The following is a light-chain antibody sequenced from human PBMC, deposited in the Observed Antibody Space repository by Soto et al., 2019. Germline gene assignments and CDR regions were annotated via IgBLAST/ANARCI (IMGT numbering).Light chain of an antibody. CDR1: QSVSSY. Sequence: EIVLTQSPATLSLSPGERATLSCRASQSVSSYLAWYQQKPGQAPRLLIYDASNRATGIPARFSGSGSGTDFTLPISSLGPKVFAVYYCQQRSNGPTTFGQGT. CDR3: QQRSNGPTT. CDR2: DAS. J-gene: IGKJ5*01. V-gene: IGKV3-11*01.